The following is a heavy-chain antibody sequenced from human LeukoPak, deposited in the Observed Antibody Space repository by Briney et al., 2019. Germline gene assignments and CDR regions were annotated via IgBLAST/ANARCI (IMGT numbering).Heavy chain of an antibody. CDR3: ATVRYSSSWYLNY. D-gene: IGHD6-13*01. J-gene: IGHJ4*02. CDR2: FDPEDGET. CDR1: GYTLTELS. Sequence: GASVKASCKVSGYTLTELSMHWVRQAPGEGLEWMGGFDPEDGETIYAQKFQGRVTMTEDTSTDTAYMELSSLRSEDTAVYYCATVRYSSSWYLNYWGQGTLVTVSS. V-gene: IGHV1-24*01.